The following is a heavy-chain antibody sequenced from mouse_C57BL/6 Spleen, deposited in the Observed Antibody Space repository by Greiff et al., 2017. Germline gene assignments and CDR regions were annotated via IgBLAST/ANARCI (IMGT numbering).Heavy chain of an antibody. Sequence: VHVKQSGTVLARPGASVKMSCKTSGYTFTSYWMHWVKQRPGQGLEWIGAIYPGNSDTSYNQKFKGKAKLTAVTSASTAYMELSSLTNEDSAVYYCTITTVSGYFDVWGTGTTVTVSS. D-gene: IGHD1-1*01. V-gene: IGHV1-5*01. CDR1: GYTFTSYW. CDR2: IYPGNSDT. CDR3: TITTVSGYFDV. J-gene: IGHJ1*03.